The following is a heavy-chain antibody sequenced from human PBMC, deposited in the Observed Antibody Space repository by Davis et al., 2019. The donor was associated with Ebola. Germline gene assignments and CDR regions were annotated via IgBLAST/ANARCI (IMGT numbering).Heavy chain of an antibody. CDR3: ARVGSGYSSGWADY. D-gene: IGHD6-19*01. CDR1: GFTFSSYG. V-gene: IGHV3-33*08. CDR2: IWYDGSNK. Sequence: LSLTCAASGFTFSSYGMHWVRQAPGKGLEWVAVIWYDGSNKYYADSVKGRFTISRDNSKNTLYLQMNSLRAEDTAVYYCARVGSGYSSGWADYWGQGTLVTVSS. J-gene: IGHJ4*02.